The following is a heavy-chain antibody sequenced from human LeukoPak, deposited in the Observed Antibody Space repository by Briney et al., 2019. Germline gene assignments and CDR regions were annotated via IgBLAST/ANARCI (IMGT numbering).Heavy chain of an antibody. CDR1: GGSISSSSYY. CDR3: ARDWGMRVYDYVWGTYHYTPLSY. CDR2: IYYSGST. Sequence: SETLPLTCTVSGGSISSSSYYWGWIRQPPGKGLEWIGSIYYSGSTYYNPSLKSRVTISVDTSKNQFSLKLSSVTAADTAVYYCARDWGMRVYDYVWGTYHYTPLSYWGQGTLVTVSS. V-gene: IGHV4-39*07. J-gene: IGHJ4*02. D-gene: IGHD3-16*02.